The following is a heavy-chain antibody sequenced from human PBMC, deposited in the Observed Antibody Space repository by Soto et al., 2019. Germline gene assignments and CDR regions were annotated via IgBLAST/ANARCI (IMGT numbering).Heavy chain of an antibody. CDR2: IRSKANSYAT. J-gene: IGHJ4*02. CDR1: GFTFSGSA. V-gene: IGHV3-73*01. D-gene: IGHD3-10*01. Sequence: GGSLRLSCAASGFTFSGSAMHWVHQASGKGLEWVGRIRSKANSYATAYAASVKGRFTISRDDSKNTAYLQMNSLKTEDTAVYYCTRHVDYYGSGSYYVFDYWGQGTLVTVSS. CDR3: TRHVDYYGSGSYYVFDY.